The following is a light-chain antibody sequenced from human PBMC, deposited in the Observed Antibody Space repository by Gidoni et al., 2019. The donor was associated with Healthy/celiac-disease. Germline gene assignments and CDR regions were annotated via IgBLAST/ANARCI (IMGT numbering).Light chain of an antibody. Sequence: DIQMTQSPSTLSASVGDRVTITCRASQSLSSWLAWYQQKPGKAPTLLIYKASSLESGIPSRFSGSGSGTEFTLTISSLQPDDFATYYGQQYNSYSPWTFGQGTKVEIK. J-gene: IGKJ1*01. CDR3: QQYNSYSPWT. V-gene: IGKV1-5*03. CDR2: KAS. CDR1: QSLSSW.